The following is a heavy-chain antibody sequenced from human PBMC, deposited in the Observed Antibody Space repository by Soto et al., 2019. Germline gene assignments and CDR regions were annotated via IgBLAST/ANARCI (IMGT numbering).Heavy chain of an antibody. CDR2: IYYSGST. V-gene: IGHV4-39*01. Sequence: SETLSLTCTVSGGSISSSSYYWGWIRQPPGKGLEWIGSIYYSGSTYYNPSLKSRVTISVDTSKNRFPLKLSSVTAADTAVYYCASPYGSGSYYPGESFDYWGQGTLVTVSS. J-gene: IGHJ4*02. D-gene: IGHD3-10*01. CDR3: ASPYGSGSYYPGESFDY. CDR1: GGSISSSSYY.